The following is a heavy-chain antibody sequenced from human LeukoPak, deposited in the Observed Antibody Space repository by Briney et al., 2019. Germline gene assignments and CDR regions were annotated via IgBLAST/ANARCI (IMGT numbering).Heavy chain of an antibody. CDR2: FDPEDGET. V-gene: IGHV1-24*01. J-gene: IGHJ6*02. CDR3: ATAELPPGIYYYGMDV. D-gene: IGHD1-1*01. Sequence: ASVKVSCKVSGYTLTELSMHWVRQAPGKGLEWMGGFDPEDGETIYAQKFQGRVTMTEDTSTDTAYMELSSLRSEDTVVYYCATAELPPGIYYYGMDVWGQGTTVTVSS. CDR1: GYTLTELS.